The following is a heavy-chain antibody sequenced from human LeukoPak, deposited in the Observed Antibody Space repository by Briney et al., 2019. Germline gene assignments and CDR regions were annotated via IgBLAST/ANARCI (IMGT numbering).Heavy chain of an antibody. CDR2: NYYTGST. CDR1: GGSISRHY. V-gene: IGHV4-59*08. CDR3: ARQGGGYD. Sequence: SETLSLTCTVSGGSISRHYWMWIRQLPGKGLEWLGYNYYTGSTNYNSSLGGRITILIDTSKNQFSLTLTSVTAADTAVYYCARQGGGYDWGQGILVTAPS. D-gene: IGHD5-12*01. J-gene: IGHJ4*02.